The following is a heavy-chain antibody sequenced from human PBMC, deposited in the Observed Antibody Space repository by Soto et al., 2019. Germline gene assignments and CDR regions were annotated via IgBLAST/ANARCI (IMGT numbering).Heavy chain of an antibody. Sequence: GSLRLSCAAAGFDFEDYAMHWVRQVPGKGLEWVSLTNSDGTDSYYMDSVKGRFTISRDNAKSTLYLQMDRLRPEDTALYFCAKSLYYYDSSPLDHWGQRTLVTVSS. J-gene: IGHJ4*02. D-gene: IGHD3-22*01. CDR2: TNSDGTDS. CDR3: AKSLYYYDSSPLDH. V-gene: IGHV3-43D*04. CDR1: GFDFEDYA.